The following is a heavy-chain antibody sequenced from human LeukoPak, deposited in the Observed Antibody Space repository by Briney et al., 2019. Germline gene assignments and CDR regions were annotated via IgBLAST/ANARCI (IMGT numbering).Heavy chain of an antibody. CDR2: ISGIGGST. CDR3: AKDGTYSGTYYQDY. D-gene: IGHD1-26*01. V-gene: IGHV3-23*01. Sequence: PGGSLRLSCAASGFTFTSYAMSWVRQAPGKGLEWVSTISGIGGSTYYADSVRDRFTISRDNSNMSLYLQMSSLRAEDTAIYYCAKDGTYSGTYYQDYWGQGTLVTVSS. J-gene: IGHJ4*02. CDR1: GFTFTSYA.